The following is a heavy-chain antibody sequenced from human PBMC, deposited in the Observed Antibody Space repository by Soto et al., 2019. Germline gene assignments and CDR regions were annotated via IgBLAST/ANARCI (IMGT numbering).Heavy chain of an antibody. Sequence: SETLSLTCTVSGGSISSSSYYWSWIRQPPGKGLEWIGYMYNTGSTIYNPSLKSRVTISVDTSKNQFSLKLNSVTAADTAVYYCARDLWGYCGADCYPLDVWGQGTTVTVSS. CDR1: GGSISSSSYY. V-gene: IGHV4-61*01. CDR2: MYNTGST. CDR3: ARDLWGYCGADCYPLDV. J-gene: IGHJ6*02. D-gene: IGHD2-21*02.